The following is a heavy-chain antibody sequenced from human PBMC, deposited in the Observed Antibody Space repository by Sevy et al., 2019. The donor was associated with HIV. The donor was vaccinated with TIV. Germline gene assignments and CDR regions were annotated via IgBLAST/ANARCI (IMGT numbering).Heavy chain of an antibody. CDR2: MYYSGYA. D-gene: IGHD2-21*02. Sequence: LLQLPETLSLTCSVSGGSITSSDYYWGWIRQPPGKGLEWIGSMYYSGYAYYNPSLKSRVTMSVDTSKSQFSLNVKSVTAADTAVYYCARQLKEYCVGGDCYLNWFDPWGQGTLVTVSS. CDR1: GGSITSSDYY. V-gene: IGHV4-39*01. CDR3: ARQLKEYCVGGDCYLNWFDP. J-gene: IGHJ5*02.